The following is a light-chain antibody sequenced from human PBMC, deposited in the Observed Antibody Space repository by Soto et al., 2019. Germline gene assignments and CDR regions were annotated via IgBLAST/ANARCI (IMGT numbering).Light chain of an antibody. Sequence: QSVLTQPPSASGTPGQRVTISCSGSSSNIGSNTVNWYQQLPGTAPKLLIYSNNQRTSGVPDRFSGSKSGTSASLANSGLQSEDEVDYYCAAWDDSLNGHVVFGGGTKLTVL. CDR3: AAWDDSLNGHVV. CDR2: SNN. V-gene: IGLV1-44*01. J-gene: IGLJ2*01. CDR1: SSNIGSNT.